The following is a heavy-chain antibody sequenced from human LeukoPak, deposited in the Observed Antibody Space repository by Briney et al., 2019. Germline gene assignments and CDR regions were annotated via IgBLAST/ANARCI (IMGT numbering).Heavy chain of an antibody. Sequence: ASVKVSCKASGYTFTSYYMHWVRQAPGQGLEWMGIINPSGGSTSYAQKFQGRVTMTRDTSTSTVYMELSSLRSEDTAAYYCARWTQYCSGGSCPGEYFDYWGQGTLVTVSS. J-gene: IGHJ4*02. V-gene: IGHV1-46*01. CDR2: INPSGGST. CDR3: ARWTQYCSGGSCPGEYFDY. CDR1: GYTFTSYY. D-gene: IGHD2-15*01.